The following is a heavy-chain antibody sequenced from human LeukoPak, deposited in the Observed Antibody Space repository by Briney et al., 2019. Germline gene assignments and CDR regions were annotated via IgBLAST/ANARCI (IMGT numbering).Heavy chain of an antibody. J-gene: IGHJ4*02. CDR1: GFTLSDHY. CDR3: ARGHKGFDY. CDR2: TRNKANSYSI. Sequence: GGSLRLSCAASGFTLSDHYMDWVRQAPGKGLEWVARTRNKANSYSIEYAASVNGRFTISRDDSKNSVYLQMNSVKIEDTAVYYCARGHKGFDYWGQGTLVTVSS. V-gene: IGHV3-72*01.